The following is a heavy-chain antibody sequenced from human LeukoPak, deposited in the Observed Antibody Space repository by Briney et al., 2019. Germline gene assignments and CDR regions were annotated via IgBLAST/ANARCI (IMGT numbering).Heavy chain of an antibody. CDR2: IKLDGCEK. D-gene: IGHD1-26*01. V-gene: IGHV3-7*03. CDR1: GFTFGKYW. CDR3: VRDKIVGATKNDY. J-gene: IGHJ4*02. Sequence: GGSLRLSCVASGFTFGKYWMSWVRQAPGKGLEWVANIKLDGCEKNYVDSVKGRFTISRDNAQKSLYLHMNSLRAEDTAVYYCVRDKIVGATKNDYWGQGILVTVSS.